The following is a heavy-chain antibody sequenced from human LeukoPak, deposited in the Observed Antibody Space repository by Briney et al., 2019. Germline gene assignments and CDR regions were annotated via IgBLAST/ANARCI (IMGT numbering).Heavy chain of an antibody. D-gene: IGHD5-24*01. J-gene: IGHJ4*02. CDR3: ARCRDGYNRVDY. CDR2: IYYSGST. Sequence: PSETLSLTCTVSGGSINGGGYYWSWIRQHPGKGLEWIGYIYYSGSTYYNPSLKSRVTISVDTSKNQFSLKLSSVTAADTAVYYCARCRDGYNRVDYWGQGTLVTVSS. CDR1: GGSINGGGYY. V-gene: IGHV4-31*03.